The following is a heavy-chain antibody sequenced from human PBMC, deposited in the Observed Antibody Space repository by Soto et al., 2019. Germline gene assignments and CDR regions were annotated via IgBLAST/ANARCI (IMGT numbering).Heavy chain of an antibody. CDR1: GFTFSSYW. CDR2: IKKDGSET. V-gene: IGHV3-7*01. Sequence: EVQLVESGGGLVQPGGSLRLSCATSGFTFSSYWMTWVRQAPGKGLEWVANIKKDGSETYYVDSVRGRFTISRDNAKNSLYLQMNSLGAEDTAVYYCASGIPAALGRGDRKWGHGTLVTVSS. CDR3: ASGIPAALGRGDRK. D-gene: IGHD2-2*01. J-gene: IGHJ4*01.